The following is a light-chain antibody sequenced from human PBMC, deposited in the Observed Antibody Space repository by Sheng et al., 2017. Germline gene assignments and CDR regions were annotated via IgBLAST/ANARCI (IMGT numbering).Light chain of an antibody. CDR2: DDF. Sequence: SYVLTQPPSVSVAPGETATISCGGHNLASQSLHWYQQRPGQAPILVVYDDFHRPSGIPERFSGSNPGSTATLTISRVEAGDEADYYCQVWDSDSEHYVFGTGTKVTV. J-gene: IGLJ1*01. CDR3: QVWDSDSEHYV. V-gene: IGLV3-21*02. CDR1: NLASQS.